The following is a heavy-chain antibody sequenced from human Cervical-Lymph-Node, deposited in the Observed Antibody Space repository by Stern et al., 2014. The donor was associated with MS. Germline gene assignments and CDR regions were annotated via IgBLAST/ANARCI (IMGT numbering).Heavy chain of an antibody. V-gene: IGHV3-30*03. CDR2: PTYDGRDQ. Sequence: VQLVESGGGVVQPGKSLRLSCAASGFTFSDYGMHWVRQAPGKGLEWVALPTYDGRDQYSADSVKGRFTVSRDNSKNTVLLQMNGLRPEDTAVYFCARDRGLTHYFYGMDVWGQGTTVTVSS. CDR3: ARDRGLTHYFYGMDV. D-gene: IGHD3-10*01. J-gene: IGHJ6*02. CDR1: GFTFSDYG.